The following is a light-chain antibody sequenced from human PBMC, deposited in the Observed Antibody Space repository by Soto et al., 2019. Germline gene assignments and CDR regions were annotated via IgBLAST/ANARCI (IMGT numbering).Light chain of an antibody. Sequence: QSALTQPPSASGSPGQSLTISCKGSNSDIGAYKYVSWYQQRPDKAPKMIIFEVDRRPSGVPNRFSGSRSGVTASLTVSGLQSDDEAHYYCAAHAGGNTWLFGGGTQLTVL. CDR2: EVD. CDR3: AAHAGGNTWL. CDR1: NSDIGAYKY. J-gene: IGLJ2*01. V-gene: IGLV2-8*01.